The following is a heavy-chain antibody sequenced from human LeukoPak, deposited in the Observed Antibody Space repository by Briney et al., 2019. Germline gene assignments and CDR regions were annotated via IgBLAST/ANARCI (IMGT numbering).Heavy chain of an antibody. J-gene: IGHJ1*01. CDR1: GGSISSYY. V-gene: IGHV4-59*01. Sequence: PSETLSLTCTVSGGSISSYYWSWIRQPPGKGPEWIGYIYYSGSTNYNPSLKSRVTISVDTSKNQFSLKLSSVTAADTAVYYCARGPHDFWSGFSDAEYFQHWGQGTLVTVSS. CDR2: IYYSGST. CDR3: ARGPHDFWSGFSDAEYFQH. D-gene: IGHD3-3*01.